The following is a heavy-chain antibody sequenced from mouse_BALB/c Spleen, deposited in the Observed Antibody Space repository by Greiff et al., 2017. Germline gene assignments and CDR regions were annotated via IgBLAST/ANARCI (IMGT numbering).Heavy chain of an antibody. CDR1: GFTFSSYA. CDR2: ISSGGSYT. Sequence: EVKLVESGGGLVKPGGSLKLSCAASGFTFSSYAMSWVRQSPEKRLEWVAEISSGGSYTYYPDTVTGRFTISRDNAKNTLYLEMSSLRSEDTAMYYCAKGGYDGYYEGAMDYWGQGTSVTVSS. J-gene: IGHJ4*01. D-gene: IGHD2-3*01. CDR3: AKGGYDGYYEGAMDY. V-gene: IGHV5-9-4*01.